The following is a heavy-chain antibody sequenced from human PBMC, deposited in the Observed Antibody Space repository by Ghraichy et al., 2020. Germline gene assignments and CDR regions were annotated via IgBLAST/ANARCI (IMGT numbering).Heavy chain of an antibody. V-gene: IGHV3-7*01. D-gene: IGHD3-3*01. CDR3: ARDHTAYDFWSGYGYYGMDV. Sequence: SCAASGFTFSSYWMSWVRQAPGKGLEWVANIKQDGSEKYYVDSVKGRFTISRDNAKNSLYLQMNSLRAEDTAVYYCARDHTAYDFWSGYGYYGMDVWGQGTTVTVSS. J-gene: IGHJ6*02. CDR1: GFTFSSYW. CDR2: IKQDGSEK.